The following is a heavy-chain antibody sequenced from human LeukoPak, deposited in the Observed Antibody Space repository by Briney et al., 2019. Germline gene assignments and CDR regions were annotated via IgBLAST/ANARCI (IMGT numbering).Heavy chain of an antibody. J-gene: IGHJ4*02. Sequence: GGSLRLSCAASGFTFSNYWMSWVRQAPGKRLEWVADIKRHGIEKHYVDAVKGRFTISRDNAKNSLYLQMNSLRAEDTAVYYCVLNMVGGQIFDFWGQGTLVTVSS. V-gene: IGHV3-7*01. CDR3: VLNMVGGQIFDF. CDR2: IKRHGIEK. D-gene: IGHD3-10*01. CDR1: GFTFSNYW.